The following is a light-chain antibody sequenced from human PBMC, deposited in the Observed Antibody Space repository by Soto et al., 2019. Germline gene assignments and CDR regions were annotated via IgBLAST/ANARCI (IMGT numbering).Light chain of an antibody. CDR1: QTVISY. V-gene: IGKV1-39*01. Sequence: DIQLTQSPSSLSSSVGDRVTITCRASQTVISYLNWYQQKPGQAPKLLIYATTHLQSGVPSRFSGSGSGTEFTLTISSLQPDDFATYYCQHYNSYSEAFGQGTKVDIK. CDR3: QHYNSYSEA. CDR2: ATT. J-gene: IGKJ1*01.